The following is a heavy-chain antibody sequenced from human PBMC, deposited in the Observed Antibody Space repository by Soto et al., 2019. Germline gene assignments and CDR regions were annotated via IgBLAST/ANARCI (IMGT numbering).Heavy chain of an antibody. CDR1: GFTFSSYG. CDR3: ARGDYYMDV. V-gene: IGHV3-33*01. CDR2: IWYDGSNK. J-gene: IGHJ6*03. Sequence: GGSLRLSCAASGFTFSSYGMHWVRQAPGKGLEWVAVIWYDGSNKYHADSVKGRFTISRDNSKNTLYLQMNSLRAEDTAVYYCARGDYYMDVWGKGTTVTVSS.